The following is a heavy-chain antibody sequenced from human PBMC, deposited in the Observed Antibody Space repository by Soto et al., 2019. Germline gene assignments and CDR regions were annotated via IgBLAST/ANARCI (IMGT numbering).Heavy chain of an antibody. CDR3: AKDTAYAMDV. J-gene: IGHJ6*02. CDR1: GFDFSNSW. V-gene: IGHV3-74*02. Sequence: VQLVESGGGVVQPGGSLRLSCAASGFDFSNSWINWVRQGPGKGLVWVSHINSDGSGTTYADSVKGRFTISRDNAKNTVYLQMNSLRAEDKAVYYCAKDTAYAMDVWGQGTAVTVSS. D-gene: IGHD2-15*01. CDR2: INSDGSGT.